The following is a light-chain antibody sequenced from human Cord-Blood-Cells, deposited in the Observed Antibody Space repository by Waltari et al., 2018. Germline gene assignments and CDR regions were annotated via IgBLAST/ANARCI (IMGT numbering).Light chain of an antibody. Sequence: QSALTQPASVSGSPGQSITISCTGTCSDVGGYNYVSWYQQHPGKAPKLMIYDVSKRPSGVSNRFSGSKSGNTASLTISGLQAEDEADYYCSSYTSSSTSVFGGGTKLTVL. CDR1: CSDVGGYNY. CDR3: SSYTSSSTSV. J-gene: IGLJ3*02. CDR2: DVS. V-gene: IGLV2-14*01.